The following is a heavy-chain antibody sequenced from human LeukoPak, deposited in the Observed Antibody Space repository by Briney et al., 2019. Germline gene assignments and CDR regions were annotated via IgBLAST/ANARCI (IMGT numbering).Heavy chain of an antibody. CDR3: AKLVVITATQWYFDL. J-gene: IGHJ2*01. CDR2: IKHDGSEK. V-gene: IGHV3-7*03. CDR1: GFTFNSHW. Sequence: GGSLRLSCAASGFTFNSHWMGWLRQAPGKGLDWVANIKHDGSEKYYLDSGNGRFTISRDNAKNSLYLQMNSLRAEDTAVYYCAKLVVITATQWYFDLWGRGTLVTVSS. D-gene: IGHD2-15*01.